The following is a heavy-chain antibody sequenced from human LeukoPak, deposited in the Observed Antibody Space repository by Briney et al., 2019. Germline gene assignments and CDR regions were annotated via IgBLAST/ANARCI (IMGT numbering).Heavy chain of an antibody. D-gene: IGHD2-8*01. CDR2: ISSSSSYI. CDR3: ARENIVLMVYTFDY. V-gene: IGHV3-21*01. J-gene: IGHJ4*02. CDR1: GFTLSSSE. Sequence: GGSLRLSCAASGFTLSSSEMNWVRQAPGKGLEWVSSISSSSSYIYYADSVKGRFTISRDNAKNSLYLQMNSLRAEDTAVYYCARENIVLMVYTFDYWGQGTLVTVSS.